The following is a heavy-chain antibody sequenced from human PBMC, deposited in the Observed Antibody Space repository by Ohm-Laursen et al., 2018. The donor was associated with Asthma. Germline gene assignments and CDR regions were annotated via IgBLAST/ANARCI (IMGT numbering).Heavy chain of an antibody. CDR1: GYSLSSNA. CDR3: VRDVVDRFDF. J-gene: IGHJ4*02. D-gene: IGHD2-21*01. CDR2: IYIRNT. V-gene: IGHV1-18*04. Sequence: ASVKVSCKASGYSLSSNAISGVRQAPGQRPGWMGWIYIRNTNYAPKFRDRITLSTDTSTNTAYMDLRSLRSDDTAVYYCVRDVVDRFDFWGQGSLVIVSS.